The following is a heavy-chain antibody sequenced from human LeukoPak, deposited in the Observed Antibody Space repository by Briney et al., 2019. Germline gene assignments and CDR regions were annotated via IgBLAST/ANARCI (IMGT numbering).Heavy chain of an antibody. CDR2: IIPIFGTA. Sequence: GASVTVSFKASGGTFSSYAISWVRQAPGQGLEWMGGIIPIFGTANYAQKFQGRVTITADESTSTAYMELSSLRSEDTAVYYCARERENYDFWSGYYFYYYYGMDVWGQGTTVTVSS. CDR1: GGTFSSYA. J-gene: IGHJ6*02. D-gene: IGHD3-3*01. CDR3: ARERENYDFWSGYYFYYYYGMDV. V-gene: IGHV1-69*13.